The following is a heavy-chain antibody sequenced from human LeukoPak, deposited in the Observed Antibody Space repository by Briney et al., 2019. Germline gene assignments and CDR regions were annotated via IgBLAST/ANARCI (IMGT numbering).Heavy chain of an antibody. J-gene: IGHJ1*01. CDR2: IYPGDSDT. Sequence: GESLKISCKGSGYSFSNYWIGWVRQMPGKGLEWMGVIYPGDSDTRYSPSFQGQVTISADKSISTAYLQWSSLKASDTALYYCTRGLQYSSDFHHWGQGTLVTVSS. D-gene: IGHD6-19*01. V-gene: IGHV5-51*01. CDR3: TRGLQYSSDFHH. CDR1: GYSFSNYW.